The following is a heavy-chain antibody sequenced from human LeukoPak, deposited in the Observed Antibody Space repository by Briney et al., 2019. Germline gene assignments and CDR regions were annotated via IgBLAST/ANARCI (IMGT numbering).Heavy chain of an antibody. CDR3: ARRGNDFWSGYFNYFDY. J-gene: IGHJ4*02. Sequence: MHWVRQAPGQGLEWMGWINPNSGGTNYAQKFQGRVTMTRDTSISTAYMELSRLRSDDTAVYYCARRGNDFWSGYFNYFDYWGQGTLVTVSS. V-gene: IGHV1-2*02. CDR2: INPNSGGT. D-gene: IGHD3-3*01.